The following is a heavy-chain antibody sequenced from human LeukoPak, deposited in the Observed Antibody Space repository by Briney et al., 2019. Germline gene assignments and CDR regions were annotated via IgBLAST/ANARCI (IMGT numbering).Heavy chain of an antibody. CDR2: IGRSVGGA. CDR3: AKKGCTSISCYNNF. Sequence: GGSLRLSCEASGFLFSTYAMGWVRQAPGKGLEWVSAIGRSVGGAYYADSVKGRFTISRDNSKNTLYLQMNSLRAEDTAIYYCAKKGCTSISCYNNFWGQGTLVTVSS. V-gene: IGHV3-23*01. J-gene: IGHJ4*02. CDR1: GFLFSTYA. D-gene: IGHD2-2*02.